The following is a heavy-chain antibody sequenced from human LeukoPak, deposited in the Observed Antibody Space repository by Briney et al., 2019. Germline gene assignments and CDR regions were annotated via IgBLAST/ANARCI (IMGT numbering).Heavy chain of an antibody. CDR1: GYTFTSYY. CDR3: AREDDFWSGYRYYFDY. CDR2: INPSGGST. D-gene: IGHD3-3*01. J-gene: IGHJ4*02. V-gene: IGHV1-46*01. Sequence: GASVKVSCKASGYTFTSYYMHWVRQAPGQGLEWMGIINPSGGSTSYAQKFQGRVTMTRDTSINTAYMELSSLRSEDTAVYYCAREDDFWSGYRYYFDYWGQGTLVTVSS.